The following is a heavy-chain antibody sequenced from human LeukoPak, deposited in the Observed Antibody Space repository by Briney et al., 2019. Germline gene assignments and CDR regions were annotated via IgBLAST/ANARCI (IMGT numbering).Heavy chain of an antibody. D-gene: IGHD2-15*01. CDR1: GFTSSNAW. CDR3: TTDRITHCSGGSCYGDY. J-gene: IGHJ4*02. V-gene: IGHV3-15*01. Sequence: GGSLRLSCAASGFTSSNAWMSWVRQAPGKGLEWVGRIKSKTDGGTTDYAAPVKGRFTISRDDSKNTLYLQMNSLKTEDTAVYYCTTDRITHCSGGSCYGDYWGQGTLVTVSS. CDR2: IKSKTDGGTT.